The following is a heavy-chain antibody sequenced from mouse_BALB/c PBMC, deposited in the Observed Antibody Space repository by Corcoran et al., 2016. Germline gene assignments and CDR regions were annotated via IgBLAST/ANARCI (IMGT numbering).Heavy chain of an antibody. D-gene: IGHD6-1*01. CDR2: IFPRSGST. J-gene: IGHJ4*01. CDR1: GFTFTSYW. V-gene: IGHV1-9*01. Sequence: QVQLQQSGAELMKPGASVKISCKASGFTFTSYWIEWVKQRPGHGLEWIGEIFPRSGSTNYNEKFKGKATFTADTSSNTAYMQLSSLTSEDSAVYYCARAKLCYAMDYWGQGTSVTVSS. CDR3: ARAKLCYAMDY.